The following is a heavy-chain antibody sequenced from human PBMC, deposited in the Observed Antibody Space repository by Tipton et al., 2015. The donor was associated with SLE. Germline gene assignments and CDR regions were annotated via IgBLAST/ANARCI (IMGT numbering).Heavy chain of an antibody. Sequence: TLSLTCSVSGGSISSNDYYWSWIRQPPGKGLEWIGYIYYSGSTNYNPSLKSRVTISVDTSKNQFSLKLSSVTAADTAVYYCASGLRWSGVDQGVIPPFDYWGQGTLVTVSS. CDR2: IYYSGST. CDR1: GGSISSNDYY. CDR3: ASGLRWSGVDQGVIPPFDY. J-gene: IGHJ4*02. V-gene: IGHV4-61*08. D-gene: IGHD3-10*01.